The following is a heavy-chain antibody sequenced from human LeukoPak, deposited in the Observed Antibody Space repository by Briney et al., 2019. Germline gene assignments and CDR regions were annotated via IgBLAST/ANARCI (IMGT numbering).Heavy chain of an antibody. CDR2: IYYSGST. D-gene: IGHD6-6*01. CDR1: GGSISSYY. Sequence: PSETLSLTCTVSGGSISSYYWSWIRQPPGKGLEWIGYIYYSGSTNYNPSLKSRVTISVDTSKNQSSLKLSSVTAADTAVYYCARTLYSSSHFDYWGQGTLVTVSS. J-gene: IGHJ4*02. CDR3: ARTLYSSSHFDY. V-gene: IGHV4-59*08.